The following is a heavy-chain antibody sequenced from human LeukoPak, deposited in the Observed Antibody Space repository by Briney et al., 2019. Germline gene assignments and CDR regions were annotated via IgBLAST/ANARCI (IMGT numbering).Heavy chain of an antibody. CDR1: GFTFNTYT. CDR2: ISYSNSYI. V-gene: IGHV3-21*01. J-gene: IGHJ4*02. CDR3: ARDRPFDS. Sequence: GGSLRLSCAASGFTFNTYTMSWVRQAPGKGREWVSSISYSNSYIYYTDSVKGRFTISRDNAKNSLYLQMNSLRAEDTAVYYCARDRPFDSWGQGTLVTVSS.